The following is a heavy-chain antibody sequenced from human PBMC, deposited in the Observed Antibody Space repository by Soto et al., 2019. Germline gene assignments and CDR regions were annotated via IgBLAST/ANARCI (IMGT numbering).Heavy chain of an antibody. CDR3: ARRYGLSAFDI. V-gene: IGHV4-61*01. CDR1: GGSVSSGSYY. D-gene: IGHD3-10*01. J-gene: IGHJ3*02. CDR2: IYYSGST. Sequence: PSETLSLTCTVSGGSVSSGSYYWSWIRQPPGKGLEWIGDIYYSGSTNYNPSLKSRVTISVDTSKNQFSLKLSSVTAADTAVYFCARRYGLSAFDIWGQGTMVTVSS.